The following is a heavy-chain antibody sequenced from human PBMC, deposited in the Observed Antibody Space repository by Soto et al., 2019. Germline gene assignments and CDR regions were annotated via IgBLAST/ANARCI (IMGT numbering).Heavy chain of an antibody. D-gene: IGHD3-9*01. Sequence: SAKLSSKEPRVTFSSYTISWARQAPGQGLEWMGRIIPILGIANYAQKFQGRVTITADKSTSTAYMELSSLRSEDTAVYYCASPYDILTGPPAYWGQGSLVIVSS. CDR2: IIPILGIA. J-gene: IGHJ4*02. V-gene: IGHV1-69*02. CDR1: RVTFSSYT. CDR3: ASPYDILTGPPAY.